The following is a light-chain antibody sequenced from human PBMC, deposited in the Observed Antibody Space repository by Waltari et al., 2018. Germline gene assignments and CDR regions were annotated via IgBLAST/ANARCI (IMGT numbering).Light chain of an antibody. CDR3: QHYNTYPVT. CDR1: QSISTW. J-gene: IGKJ2*01. Sequence: DIQMTQSPSTVSASVGDTVTITSRASQSISTWLAWYQQKPGKAPKLLIYKASDLESGVPSRFSGSGSGTEFTLTISSLQPDDFATYYCQHYNTYPVTFGQGTKLDI. CDR2: KAS. V-gene: IGKV1-5*03.